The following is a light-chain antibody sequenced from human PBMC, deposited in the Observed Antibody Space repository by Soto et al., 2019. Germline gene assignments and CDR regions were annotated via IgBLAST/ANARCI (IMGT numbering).Light chain of an antibody. CDR1: QSLLHSNGYNY. J-gene: IGKJ2*01. Sequence: DIVMTQSPLSLPVTPGEPASISCRSSQSLLHSNGYNYLDWYLQKPGQSPQLLIYLGSNRASGVHDRFSGSGSGTDFTLKISRVEAEEVGVYYCMQALQTPYTFGQGTKLEIK. CDR2: LGS. CDR3: MQALQTPYT. V-gene: IGKV2-28*01.